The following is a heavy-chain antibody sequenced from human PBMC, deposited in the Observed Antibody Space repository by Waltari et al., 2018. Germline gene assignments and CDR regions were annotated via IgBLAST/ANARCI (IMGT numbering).Heavy chain of an antibody. CDR2: IYYSGST. CDR3: ARVSGAGTRGGVGY. Sequence: QVQLQESGPGLVKPSETLSLTCTVSGGSISSHYWSWIRQPPGKGLEWIGYIYYSGSTNYNPSLKSRVTISVEPSKNQFSLKLSSVTAADTAVYYCARVSGAGTRGGVGYWGQGTLVTVSS. J-gene: IGHJ4*02. D-gene: IGHD6-19*01. V-gene: IGHV4-59*11. CDR1: GGSISSHY.